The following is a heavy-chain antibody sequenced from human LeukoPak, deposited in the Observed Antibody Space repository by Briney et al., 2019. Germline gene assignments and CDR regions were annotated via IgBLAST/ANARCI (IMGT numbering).Heavy chain of an antibody. CDR1: GGTFSSYA. J-gene: IGHJ4*02. CDR3: ASTDSSGYYKERFDY. V-gene: IGHV1-69*04. D-gene: IGHD3-22*01. CDR2: IIPIFSIA. Sequence: SVKVSCKASGGTFSSYAISWVRQAPGQGLEWMGRIIPIFSIANYAQKFQGRVTITADKSTSTAYMELSSLRSEDTAVYYCASTDSSGYYKERFDYWGQGTLVTVSS.